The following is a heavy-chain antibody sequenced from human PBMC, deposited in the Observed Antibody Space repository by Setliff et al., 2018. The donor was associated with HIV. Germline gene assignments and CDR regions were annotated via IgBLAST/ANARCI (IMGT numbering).Heavy chain of an antibody. Sequence: SETLSLTCTVSGGSISSGIYYWIWIRQPAGKGLEWIGHVYTTGGTNYNPSLESRLTISVDTSRNQFSLKLSSVTAADTAVYYCARDRGDLSLAYYLNYGMDVWGQGTTVTVSS. CDR1: GGSISSGIYY. V-gene: IGHV4-61*09. D-gene: IGHD3-10*01. CDR3: ARDRGDLSLAYYLNYGMDV. J-gene: IGHJ6*02. CDR2: VYTTGGT.